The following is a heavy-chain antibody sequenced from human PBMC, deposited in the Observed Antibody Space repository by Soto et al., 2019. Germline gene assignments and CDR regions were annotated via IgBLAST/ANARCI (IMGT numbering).Heavy chain of an antibody. J-gene: IGHJ6*02. Sequence: TGGSLRLSCAASGFTFSSYATHWVRQAPGKGLEWVAVISYDGSNKYYADSVKGRFTISRDNSKNTLYLQMNSLRAEDTAVYYCARDYDILTGLPYYYGMDVWGQGTTVTVSS. CDR3: ARDYDILTGLPYYYGMDV. CDR2: ISYDGSNK. CDR1: GFTFSSYA. V-gene: IGHV3-30-3*01. D-gene: IGHD3-9*01.